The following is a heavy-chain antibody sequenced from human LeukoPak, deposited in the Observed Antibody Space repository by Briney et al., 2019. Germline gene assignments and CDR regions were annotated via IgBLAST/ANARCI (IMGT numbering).Heavy chain of an antibody. Sequence: PGGSLRLSCAASGFTFSSYAMTWVRQAPGKGLEWVSAINAGGGSTYYADSVKGRFTISRDNSKNTLYLQLNSLRAEDTAVYYCAKAGGWTNYFDYWGQGTLVTVSS. CDR2: INAGGGST. J-gene: IGHJ4*02. CDR1: GFTFSSYA. D-gene: IGHD6-19*01. CDR3: AKAGGWTNYFDY. V-gene: IGHV3-23*01.